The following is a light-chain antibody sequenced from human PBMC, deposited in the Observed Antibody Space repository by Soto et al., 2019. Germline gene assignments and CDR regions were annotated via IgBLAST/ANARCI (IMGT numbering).Light chain of an antibody. V-gene: IGKV3-11*01. Sequence: EVVLTQSPATLSLSPGERATLSCRASQSVTYLAWYQQKPGQAPRLLIYETSTRATSIPVRFSGSGSGTDFPLTISSLEPEDFAVYSCQQRTNWLITFGQGTRLEL. J-gene: IGKJ5*01. CDR1: QSVTY. CDR3: QQRTNWLIT. CDR2: ETS.